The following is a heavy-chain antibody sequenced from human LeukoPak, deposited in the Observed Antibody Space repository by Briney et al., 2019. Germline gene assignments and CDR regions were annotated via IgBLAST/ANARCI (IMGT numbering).Heavy chain of an antibody. CDR3: ERFSSGNYYNRAGGLDY. D-gene: IGHD3-10*01. Sequence: SETLSLTCTVSGGSISSYYWSWIRQPPGKGLEWLGYIYHSGSASYDPSIKSRVTISVDTSKNQFSLKLNSVTAADTAIYYCERFSSGNYYNRAGGLDYWGQGTLVTVSS. J-gene: IGHJ4*02. CDR1: GGSISSYY. V-gene: IGHV4-59*01. CDR2: IYHSGSA.